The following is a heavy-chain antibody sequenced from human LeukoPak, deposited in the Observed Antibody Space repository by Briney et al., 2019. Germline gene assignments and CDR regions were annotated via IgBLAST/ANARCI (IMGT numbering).Heavy chain of an antibody. CDR2: IRYDGSNK. V-gene: IGHV3-30*02. D-gene: IGHD3-3*01. J-gene: IGHJ4*02. CDR1: GFTFSSYG. Sequence: GGSLRLSCAASGFTFSSYGMHWVRQAPGKGLEWVAFIRYDGSNKYYADSVKGRFTISRDNSKNTLYLHVNSLRPEDTAVYYCARDRGGAYDLWSGYYTGYFDYWGQGTLVPVSS. CDR3: ARDRGGAYDLWSGYYTGYFDY.